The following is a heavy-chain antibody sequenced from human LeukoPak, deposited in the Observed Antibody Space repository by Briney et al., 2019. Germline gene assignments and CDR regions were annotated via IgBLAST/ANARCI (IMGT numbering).Heavy chain of an antibody. D-gene: IGHD6-13*01. CDR2: ISSSSSYI. CDR1: GGSISSYF. Sequence: PSETLSLTCAVSGGSISSYFWTWIRQPPGKGLEWVSSISSSSSYIYYADSVKGRFTISRDNAKNSLYLQMNSLRAEDTAVYYCARAAACLDYWGQGTLVTVSS. V-gene: IGHV3-21*01. CDR3: ARAAACLDY. J-gene: IGHJ4*02.